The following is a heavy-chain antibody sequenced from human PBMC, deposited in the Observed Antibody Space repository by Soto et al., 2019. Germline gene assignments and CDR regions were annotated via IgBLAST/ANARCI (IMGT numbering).Heavy chain of an antibody. CDR3: ARVERWLSRYSFDY. CDR2: IWYDGSNK. CDR1: GFTFSSYG. D-gene: IGHD6-19*01. Sequence: GGSLRLSCAASGFTFSSYGMHWVRQAPGKGLEWVAVIWYDGSNKYYADSVKGRFTISRDNSKNMLYLQMNSLRAEDTAVYYCARVERWLSRYSFDYWGQGTLVTVSS. V-gene: IGHV3-33*01. J-gene: IGHJ4*02.